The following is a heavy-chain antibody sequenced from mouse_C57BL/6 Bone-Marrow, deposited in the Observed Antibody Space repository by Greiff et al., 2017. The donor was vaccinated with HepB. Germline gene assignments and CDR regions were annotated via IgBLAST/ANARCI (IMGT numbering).Heavy chain of an antibody. V-gene: IGHV1-69*01. J-gene: IGHJ4*01. CDR3: ARHYYGSSWYYYAMDY. Sequence: QVQLQQPGAELVMPGASVKLSCKASGYTFTSYWMHWVKQRPGQGLEWIGEIDPSDSYTNYNQKFKGKSTLTVDKSSSTSYMQLSSLTSEDSAVYYCARHYYGSSWYYYAMDYWGQGTSVTVSS. CDR2: IDPSDSYT. D-gene: IGHD1-1*01. CDR1: GYTFTSYW.